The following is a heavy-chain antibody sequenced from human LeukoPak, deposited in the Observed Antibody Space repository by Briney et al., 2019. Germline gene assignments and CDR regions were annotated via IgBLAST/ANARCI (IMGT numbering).Heavy chain of an antibody. CDR2: IYDSGST. V-gene: IGHV4-59*08. J-gene: IGHJ4*02. D-gene: IGHD6-19*01. CDR1: GGSISSYY. CDR3: ARTPSSGWFLYYFDY. Sequence: SETLSLTCTVSGGSISSYYWSWIRQPPGKGLEWIGYIYDSGSTNYNPSLKSRVSISVVPSKNQFSLKLSSVTAADTAVYYCARTPSSGWFLYYFDYWGQGTLVTVSS.